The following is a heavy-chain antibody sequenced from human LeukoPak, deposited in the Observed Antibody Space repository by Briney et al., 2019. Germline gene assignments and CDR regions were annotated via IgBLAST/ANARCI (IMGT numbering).Heavy chain of an antibody. J-gene: IGHJ6*04. V-gene: IGHV4-34*01. D-gene: IGHD3-10*01. CDR3: AGGRSITMVREVKSSLPLRGLGVV. CDR1: GGSFSGYY. CDR2: INHSGST. Sequence: SETLSLTCAVYGGSFSGYYWSWIRQPPGKGLEWIGEINHSGSTNYNPSLKSRVTISVDTSKNQFSLKLSSVTAADTAVYYCAGGRSITMVREVKSSLPLRGLGVVWGKGTAVTVSS.